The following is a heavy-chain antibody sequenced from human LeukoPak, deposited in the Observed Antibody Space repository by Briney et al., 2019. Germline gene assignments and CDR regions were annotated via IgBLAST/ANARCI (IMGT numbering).Heavy chain of an antibody. V-gene: IGHV4-34*01. J-gene: IGHJ4*02. CDR1: GGSFSGYY. Sequence: SETLSLTCAVYGGSFSGYYWSWIRQPPGKGLEWIGEINHSGSTNYNPSLKSRVTISVGTSKNQFSLKLSSVTAADTAVYYCASGLGPYSSRFDYWGQGTLVTVSS. CDR3: ASGLGPYSSRFDY. CDR2: INHSGST. D-gene: IGHD6-19*01.